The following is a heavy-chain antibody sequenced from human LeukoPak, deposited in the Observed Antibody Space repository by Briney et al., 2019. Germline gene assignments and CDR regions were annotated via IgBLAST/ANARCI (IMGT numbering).Heavy chain of an antibody. CDR2: ISSSGSTI. CDR1: GFTFSSYE. V-gene: IGHV3-48*03. D-gene: IGHD3-3*01. Sequence: GGSLRLSCAASGFTFSSYEMNWVRQAPGKGLEWVSYISSSGSTIYYADSVKGRFTISRDNAKNSLYLQMNSLRAEDTAVYYCARGGDFWSGFNWFDPWGRGTLVTVSS. CDR3: ARGGDFWSGFNWFDP. J-gene: IGHJ5*02.